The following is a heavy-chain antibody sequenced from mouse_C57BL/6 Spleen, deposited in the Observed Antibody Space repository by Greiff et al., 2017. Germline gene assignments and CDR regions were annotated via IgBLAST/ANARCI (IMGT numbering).Heavy chain of an antibody. CDR3: ARGDWDVGGDWYVDV. J-gene: IGHJ1*03. V-gene: IGHV1-72*01. CDR1: GYTFTSYW. D-gene: IGHD4-1*01. Sequence: QVQLQQPGAELVKPGASVKLSCKASGYTFTSYWMHWVKQRPGRGLEWIGRIDPNSGGTKYNEKFKSKATLTVDKPSSTAYMQLSSLTSEDSAVYYCARGDWDVGGDWYVDVWGTGTTVTVSS. CDR2: IDPNSGGT.